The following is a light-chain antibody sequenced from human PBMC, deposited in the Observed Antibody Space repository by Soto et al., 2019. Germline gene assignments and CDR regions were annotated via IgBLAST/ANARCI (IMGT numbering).Light chain of an antibody. CDR2: AAS. Sequence: DIQMTQSPSSLSASVGDRVTITCRASQGISNYLAWYQQKPGKVPKLLIYAASTLQSGVPSRFSGGGSGTDFTLTISSLQPEDVASYYCQKYDSGLRTFGQGTKVDIK. V-gene: IGKV1-27*01. CDR1: QGISNY. J-gene: IGKJ1*01. CDR3: QKYDSGLRT.